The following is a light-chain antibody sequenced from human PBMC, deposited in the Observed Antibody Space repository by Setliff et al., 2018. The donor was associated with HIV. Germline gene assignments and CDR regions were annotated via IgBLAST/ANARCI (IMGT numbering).Light chain of an antibody. CDR2: DVT. V-gene: IGLV2-14*03. CDR1: SSDVGGYNY. CDR3: CSYAGSGTNV. Sequence: ALAQPASVSGSPGQSITISCTGTSSDVGGYNYVSWYQQHPGKAPKLILYDVTNRPSGISNRFSGSKSGNMASLTISGLQGDDEADYYCCSYAGSGTNVFGTGTKVTV. J-gene: IGLJ1*01.